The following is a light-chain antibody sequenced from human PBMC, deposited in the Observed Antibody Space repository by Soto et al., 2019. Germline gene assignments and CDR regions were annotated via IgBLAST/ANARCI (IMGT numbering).Light chain of an antibody. Sequence: EIVFTQSPGTLSLSPGERATLSCRASQSVSSNLAWYQHKPGQAPRLLISGASTGETGIPARFSCSGSGTECTLTISSLQSEDCAIDSCQQYHTWTITFGGGTKVDIK. J-gene: IGKJ4*01. CDR2: GAS. CDR3: QQYHTWTIT. CDR1: QSVSSN. V-gene: IGKV3-15*01.